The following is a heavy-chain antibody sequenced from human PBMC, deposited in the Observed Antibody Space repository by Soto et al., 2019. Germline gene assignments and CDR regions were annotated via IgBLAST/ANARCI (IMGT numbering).Heavy chain of an antibody. V-gene: IGHV1-69*13. CDR1: GGTYSSYA. J-gene: IGHJ4*02. CDR3: ARGKPTYSSLLDY. D-gene: IGHD6-6*01. Sequence: SVKVSCKASGGTYSSYAISWVRQAPGQGLEWMGGIIPIFGTANYAQKFQGRVTITADESTSTAYMELSSLRSEDTAVYYCARGKPTYSSLLDYWGQGTLVTVSS. CDR2: IIPIFGTA.